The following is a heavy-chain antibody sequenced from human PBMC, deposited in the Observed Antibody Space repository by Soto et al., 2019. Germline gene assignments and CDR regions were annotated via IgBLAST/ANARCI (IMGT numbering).Heavy chain of an antibody. D-gene: IGHD6-19*01. Sequence: PSETLSLTCAVYGGSFSGYYWSWIRQPPGKGLEWIGEINHSGSTNYNPSLKSRVTISVDTSKNQFSLKLSSVTAADTAVYYCARVPRYSSGPLIDYWGQGTLVTVSS. J-gene: IGHJ4*02. V-gene: IGHV4-34*01. CDR1: GGSFSGYY. CDR3: ARVPRYSSGPLIDY. CDR2: INHSGST.